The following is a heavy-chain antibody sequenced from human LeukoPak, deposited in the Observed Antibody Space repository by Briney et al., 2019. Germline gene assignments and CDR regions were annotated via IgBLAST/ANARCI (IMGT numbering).Heavy chain of an antibody. CDR1: GGSISNYY. D-gene: IGHD5-18*01. V-gene: IGHV4-59*01. CDR3: ARGDVDTSMALF. Sequence: SETLSLTCTVSGGSISNYYWSWIRQPPGKRLERIGYIYYSGSTNYNPSLKSRVTISVDTSKNQFSLKLSSVTAADTAVYYCARGDVDTSMALFWGQGTLVTVSS. CDR2: IYYSGST. J-gene: IGHJ4*02.